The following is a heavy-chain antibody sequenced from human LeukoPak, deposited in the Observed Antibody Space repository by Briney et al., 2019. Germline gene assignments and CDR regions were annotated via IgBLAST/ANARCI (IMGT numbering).Heavy chain of an antibody. Sequence: ASVKVSCKASGYTFTSYGISWVRQAPGQGLEWMGWISAYNGNTNYAQKLQGRVTMTTDISTSTAYMELRSLRSDDTAVYYWARVEDSSSLYYWGERTLITVSA. CDR3: ARVEDSSSLYY. J-gene: IGHJ4*01. CDR1: GYTFTSYG. CDR2: ISAYNGNT. D-gene: IGHD6-6*01. V-gene: IGHV1-18*01.